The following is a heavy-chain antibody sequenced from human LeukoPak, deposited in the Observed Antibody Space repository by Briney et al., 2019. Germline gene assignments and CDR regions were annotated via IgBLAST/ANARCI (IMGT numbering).Heavy chain of an antibody. V-gene: IGHV4-59*01. D-gene: IGHD3-22*01. CDR2: IYYSGST. CDR3: AREHQYYYDSSGYPNWFDP. J-gene: IGHJ5*02. CDR1: GGSISSYY. Sequence: PSETLSLTCTVSGGSISSYYWSWIRQPPGKGLEWIGYIYYSGSTNYNPSLKSRVTISVDTSKNQFSPKLSSVTAADTAVYYCAREHQYYYDSSGYPNWFDPWGQGTLVTVSS.